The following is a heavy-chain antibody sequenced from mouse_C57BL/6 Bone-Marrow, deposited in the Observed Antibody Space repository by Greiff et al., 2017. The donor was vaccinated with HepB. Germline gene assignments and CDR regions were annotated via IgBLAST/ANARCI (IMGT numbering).Heavy chain of an antibody. CDR2: IDPSDSET. Sequence: QVHVKQPGAELVRPGSSVKLSCKASGYTFTSYWMHWVKQRPIQGLEWIGNIDPSDSETHYNQKFKDKATLTVDKSSSTAYMQLSSLTSEDSAVYYCAKGSSGYAMDYWGQGTSVTVSS. CDR3: AKGSSGYAMDY. CDR1: GYTFTSYW. D-gene: IGHD3-2*02. V-gene: IGHV1-52*01. J-gene: IGHJ4*01.